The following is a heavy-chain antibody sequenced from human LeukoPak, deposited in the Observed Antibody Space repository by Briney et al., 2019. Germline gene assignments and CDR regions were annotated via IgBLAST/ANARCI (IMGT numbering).Heavy chain of an antibody. CDR2: IYGDGST. V-gene: IGHV3-66*04. CDR3: ARLNVESIYFQY. D-gene: IGHD5-24*01. CDR1: GFFVSTNY. Sequence: GGSLRLSCATSGFFVSTNYLSWVRQAPGKGLEWVAVIYGDGSTFYTDSVRGRFTISRDNVRNTLFLQMSSLRAEDTAVYYCARLNVESIYFQYWGPGTLVTVSS. J-gene: IGHJ4*02.